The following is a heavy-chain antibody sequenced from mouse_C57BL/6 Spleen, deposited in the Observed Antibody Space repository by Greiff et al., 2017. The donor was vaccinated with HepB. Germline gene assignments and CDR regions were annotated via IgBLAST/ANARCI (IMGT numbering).Heavy chain of an antibody. J-gene: IGHJ3*01. CDR3: AYYYGSSYGFAY. CDR2: INPNNGGT. Sequence: VQLQQSGPELVKPGASVKISCKASGYTFTDYYMNWVKQSHGKSLEWIGDINPNNGGTSYNQKFKGKATWTVDKSSSTAYMELRSLTSEDSAVYYCAYYYGSSYGFAYWGQGTPVTVSA. D-gene: IGHD1-1*01. CDR1: GYTFTDYY. V-gene: IGHV1-26*01.